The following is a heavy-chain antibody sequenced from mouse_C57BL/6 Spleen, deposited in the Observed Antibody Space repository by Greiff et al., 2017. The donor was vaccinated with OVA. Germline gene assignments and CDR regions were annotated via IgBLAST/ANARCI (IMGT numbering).Heavy chain of an antibody. D-gene: IGHD3-3*01. CDR2: IYPRSGNT. V-gene: IGHV1-81*01. CDR3: ARGGGQGYFDY. J-gene: IGHJ2*01. Sequence: VKLMESGAELARPGASVKLSCKASGYTFTSYGISWVKQRTGQGLEWIGVIYPRSGNTYYNEKFKGKATLTADKSSSTAYMELRSLTSEDSAVYFCARGGGQGYFDYWGQGTTLTVSS. CDR1: GYTFTSYG.